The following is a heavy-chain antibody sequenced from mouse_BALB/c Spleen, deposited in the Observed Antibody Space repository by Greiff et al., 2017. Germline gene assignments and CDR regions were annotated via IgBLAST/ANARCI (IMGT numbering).Heavy chain of an antibody. CDR2: ISSGGST. J-gene: IGHJ4*01. CDR1: GFTFSSYA. D-gene: IGHD6-2*01. CDR3: ARKSHYYAMDY. Sequence: EVQGVESGGGLVKPGGSLKLSCAASGFTFSSYAMSWVRQTPEKRLEWVASISSGGSTYYPDSVKGRFTISRDNARNILYLQMSSLRSEDTAMYYCARKSHYYAMDYWGQGTSVTVSS. V-gene: IGHV5-6-5*01.